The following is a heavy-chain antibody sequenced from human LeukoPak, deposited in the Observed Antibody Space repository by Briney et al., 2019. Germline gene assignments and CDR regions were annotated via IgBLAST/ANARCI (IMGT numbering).Heavy chain of an antibody. J-gene: IGHJ1*01. D-gene: IGHD3-9*01. V-gene: IGHV3-48*03. CDR2: ISSSGSTI. CDR3: VTNTERTFDS. CDR1: GFTFSSYE. Sequence: GGSLRLPSAASGFTFSSYEMDWLRQPPGKGLEWVSYISSSGSTIDYADSVKGRFTISRDNAKNSLYLQMNSLRAEDTAVYYCVTNTERTFDSWGQGALVTVSS.